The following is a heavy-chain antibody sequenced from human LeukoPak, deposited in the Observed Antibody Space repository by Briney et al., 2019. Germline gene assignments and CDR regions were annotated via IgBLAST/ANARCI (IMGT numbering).Heavy chain of an antibody. CDR2: ISAYNGNT. CDR1: GYTFTSYG. V-gene: IGHV1-18*01. J-gene: IGHJ6*03. Sequence: ASVKVSCKASGYTFTSYGISWVRQAPGQGLEWMGWISAYNGNTNYAQKLQGRVTMTTDTSTSTAYMELRSLRSDDTAVYYCAGDNWNDQETYYYYYMDVWGKGTTVTVSS. CDR3: AGDNWNDQETYYYYYMDV. D-gene: IGHD1-20*01.